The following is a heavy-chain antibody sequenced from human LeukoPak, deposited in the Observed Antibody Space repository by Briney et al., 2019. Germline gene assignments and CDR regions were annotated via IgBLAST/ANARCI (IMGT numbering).Heavy chain of an antibody. D-gene: IGHD5-18*01. Sequence: GGSLRLSCAAPGFTVSSNYMSWVRQAPGKGLEWVSVIYSGGSTYYADSVKGRFTISRDNSKNTLYLQMNSLRAEDTAVYYCARDFPIQIWTRTPWFDPWGQGTLVTVSS. J-gene: IGHJ5*02. CDR1: GFTVSSNY. CDR2: IYSGGST. CDR3: ARDFPIQIWTRTPWFDP. V-gene: IGHV3-53*01.